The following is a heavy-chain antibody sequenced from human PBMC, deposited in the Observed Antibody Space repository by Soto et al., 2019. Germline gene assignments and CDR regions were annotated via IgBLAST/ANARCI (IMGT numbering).Heavy chain of an antibody. D-gene: IGHD3-10*01. J-gene: IGHJ4*02. CDR2: ISGNGDST. Sequence: VLQAPGKGLEYVSVISGNGDSTYYANSVKGRFTISRDNSKNTLYLQMGSLRAEDMAVYYCARRGYGLYFDYWGQGTLVTVSS. V-gene: IGHV3-64*01. CDR3: ARRGYGLYFDY.